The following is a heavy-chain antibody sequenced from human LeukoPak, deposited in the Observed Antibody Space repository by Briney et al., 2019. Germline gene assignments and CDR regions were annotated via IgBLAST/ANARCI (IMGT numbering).Heavy chain of an antibody. V-gene: IGHV1-2*02. Sequence: ASVKVSCKASGYTFSGYYMYRVRQAPGQGLEWMGWINPASGGTNYAQKFQGRVTMTRDTSISTAYMELSRLRSDDTAVYYCARDATFGELPHWGQGTLVTVSS. CDR2: INPASGGT. J-gene: IGHJ4*02. CDR3: ARDATFGELPH. CDR1: GYTFSGYY. D-gene: IGHD3-10*01.